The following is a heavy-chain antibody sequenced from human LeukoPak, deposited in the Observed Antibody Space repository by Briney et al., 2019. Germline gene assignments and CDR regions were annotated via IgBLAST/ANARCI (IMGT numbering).Heavy chain of an antibody. J-gene: IGHJ4*02. CDR1: GFTFSTYW. D-gene: IGHD2-2*01. Sequence: GGSLRLSCAASGFTFSTYWMSWVRQAPGKGLEWVTNIKQDGSEKYYVDSVKGRFTISRDNAKNSLFLQMNSLRAEDTAVYYCARVRCSSNSCFPDYWGQGTLVTVSS. V-gene: IGHV3-7*01. CDR3: ARVRCSSNSCFPDY. CDR2: IKQDGSEK.